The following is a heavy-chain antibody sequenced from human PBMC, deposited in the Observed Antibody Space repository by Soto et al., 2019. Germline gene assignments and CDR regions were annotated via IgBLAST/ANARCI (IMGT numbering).Heavy chain of an antibody. J-gene: IGHJ6*02. CDR2: MSYDGATK. Sequence: PVGSLRLSCAAAGFTFSSYAIHWVRQAPGKGLEWVAVMSYDGATKHYADSLKGRFTISRDNSKNTLYLQMNSLTTEDAAIYYCARGGPRSTFYFYGMDVWGQGTTVTVSS. CDR3: ARGGPRSTFYFYGMDV. V-gene: IGHV3-30-3*01. CDR1: GFTFSSYA. D-gene: IGHD3-16*01.